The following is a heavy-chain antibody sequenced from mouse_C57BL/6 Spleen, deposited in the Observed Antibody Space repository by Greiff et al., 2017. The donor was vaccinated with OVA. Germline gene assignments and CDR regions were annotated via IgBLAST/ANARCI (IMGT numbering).Heavy chain of an antibody. V-gene: IGHV1-82*01. J-gene: IGHJ4*01. CDR3: ARPGNAMDY. CDR2: IYPGDGDT. Sequence: SGPELVKPGASVRISCKASGYAFSSSWMNWVKQRPGKGLEWIGRIYPGDGDTNYNGKFKGKATLTADKSSSTAYMQLSSLTSEDSAVYFCARPGNAMDYWGQGTSVTVSS. CDR1: GYAFSSSW.